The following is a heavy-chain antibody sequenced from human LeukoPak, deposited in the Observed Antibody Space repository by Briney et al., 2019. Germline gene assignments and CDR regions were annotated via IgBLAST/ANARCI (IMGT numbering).Heavy chain of an antibody. CDR2: IYYSGST. J-gene: IGHJ6*02. V-gene: IGHV4-59*01. CDR3: ARVNTAIIYGMDV. CDR1: GGSISSYY. Sequence: SETLSLTCTVSGGSISSYYWSRIRQPPGKGLEWIGYIYYSGSTNYNPSLKSRVTISVDTSKNQFSLKLSSVTAADTAVYYCARVNTAIIYGMDVWGQGTTVTVSS. D-gene: IGHD5-18*01.